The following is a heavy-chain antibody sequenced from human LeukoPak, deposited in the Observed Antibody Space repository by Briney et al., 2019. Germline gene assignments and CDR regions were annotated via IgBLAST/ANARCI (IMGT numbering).Heavy chain of an antibody. CDR2: IYCSGST. J-gene: IGHJ5*02. Sequence: SDTLSLPCSVSGGSINSSSYYWGWIRQPPGAGVEWLGNIYCSGSTYYNPSLESRVSMALDTSKNQFSLKLSSVTAADTAVYYCARDENGYVWGSFRAWGQGTLVTVSS. CDR3: ARDENGYVWGSFRA. CDR1: GGSINSSSYY. V-gene: IGHV4-39*07. D-gene: IGHD3-16*02.